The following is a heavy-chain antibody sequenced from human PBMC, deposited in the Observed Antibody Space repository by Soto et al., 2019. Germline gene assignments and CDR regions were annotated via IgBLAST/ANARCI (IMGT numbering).Heavy chain of an antibody. Sequence: LRLSCGASGFNFGAFGMNWVRQAPGKGLEWVSSITLSSSYIYYADSVKGRFTVSRDNAKNSLYLDMKSLTVDDTAVYYCARDMKSVRFWGTNGFDPWGQGTLVTVSS. V-gene: IGHV3-21*01. CDR1: GFNFGAFG. J-gene: IGHJ5*02. CDR2: ITLSSSYI. D-gene: IGHD3-16*01. CDR3: ARDMKSVRFWGTNGFDP.